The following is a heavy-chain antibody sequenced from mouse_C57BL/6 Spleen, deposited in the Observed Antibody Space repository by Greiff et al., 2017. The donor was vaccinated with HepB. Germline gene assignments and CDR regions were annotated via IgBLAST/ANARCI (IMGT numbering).Heavy chain of an antibody. CDR2: ISDGGSYT. Sequence: EVKVVDSGGGLVKPGGSLKLSCAASGFTFSSYAMSWVRQTPEKRLEWVATISDGGSYTYYPDNVKGRFTISRDNAKNNLYLQMSHLKSEDTAMYYCAREFTTVVAKGYYFDYWGQGTTLTVSS. J-gene: IGHJ2*01. D-gene: IGHD1-1*01. V-gene: IGHV5-4*01. CDR1: GFTFSSYA. CDR3: AREFTTVVAKGYYFDY.